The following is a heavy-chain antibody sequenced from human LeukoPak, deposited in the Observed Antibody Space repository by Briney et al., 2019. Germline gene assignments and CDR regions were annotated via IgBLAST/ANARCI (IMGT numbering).Heavy chain of an antibody. D-gene: IGHD3-3*01. V-gene: IGHV1-8*01. CDR2: MNPNSGNT. CDR1: VYTFTSYD. Sequence: ASVKVSCKASVYTFTSYDINWVRQATGQGLEGMGWMNPNSGNTGYAQKFQGRVTMTRNTSISTAYMELSSLRSEDTAVYYCARGQERYYDFWSGYFESYYYYYYMDVWGKGTTVTVSS. J-gene: IGHJ6*03. CDR3: ARGQERYYDFWSGYFESYYYYYYMDV.